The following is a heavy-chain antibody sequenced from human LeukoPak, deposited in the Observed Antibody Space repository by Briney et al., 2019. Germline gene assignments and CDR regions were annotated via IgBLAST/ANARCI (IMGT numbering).Heavy chain of an antibody. Sequence: GGSLRLSCAASGFTFSTYAMGWVRQAPGKGLDWVSTISGSGVSTYYADSVKGRFTVSRDNSKNTVSLQMNSLRADDTAVYFCAKDVHRDFWGGNYFDHWGQGTVVTVSS. CDR1: GFTFSTYA. J-gene: IGHJ4*02. CDR2: ISGSGVST. D-gene: IGHD3-3*01. V-gene: IGHV3-23*01. CDR3: AKDVHRDFWGGNYFDH.